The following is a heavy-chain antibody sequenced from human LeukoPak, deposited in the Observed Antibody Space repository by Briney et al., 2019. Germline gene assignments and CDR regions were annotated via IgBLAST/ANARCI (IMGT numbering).Heavy chain of an antibody. Sequence: NSSETLSLTCTVSGGSISSSSYYWGWIRQPPGKGLEWIGSIYYSGSTYYNPSLKSRVTISVDTSKNQFSLKLSSVTAADTAVYYCARLKRYRSSQSPTGNHFDYWGQGTLVTVSS. CDR3: ARLKRYRSSQSPTGNHFDY. CDR2: IYYSGST. V-gene: IGHV4-39*01. D-gene: IGHD6-13*01. CDR1: GGSISSSSYY. J-gene: IGHJ4*02.